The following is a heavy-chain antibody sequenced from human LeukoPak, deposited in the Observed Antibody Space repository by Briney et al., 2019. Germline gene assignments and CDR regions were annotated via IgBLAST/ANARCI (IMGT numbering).Heavy chain of an antibody. D-gene: IGHD2-2*02. Sequence: GGSLRLSCAASGFTFSSYAMSWVRQAPGKGLEWVSAISGSGGSTYYADSVKGRFTISRDNSKNTLYLQMNSLRAEDTAVYYCSYTISWFYFDYWGQGTLITVSS. CDR2: ISGSGGST. J-gene: IGHJ4*02. CDR3: SYTISWFYFDY. V-gene: IGHV3-23*01. CDR1: GFTFSSYA.